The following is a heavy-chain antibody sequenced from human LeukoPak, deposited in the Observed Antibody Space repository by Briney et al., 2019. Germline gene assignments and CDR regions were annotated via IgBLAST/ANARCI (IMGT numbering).Heavy chain of an antibody. J-gene: IGHJ4*02. CDR2: IYNSGSTNYN. Sequence: SETLSLTCTVSGGSISGHYWSWLRQSPGKGLEWIAYIYNSGSTNYNNYNPSLKSRVIMSMDTSKNRLSLIVSSVTAADTAVYYYARHTTGRALGDFDYWGQGTLVTVS. V-gene: IGHV4-59*08. CDR3: ARHTTGRALGDFDY. CDR1: GGSISGHY. D-gene: IGHD2-8*01.